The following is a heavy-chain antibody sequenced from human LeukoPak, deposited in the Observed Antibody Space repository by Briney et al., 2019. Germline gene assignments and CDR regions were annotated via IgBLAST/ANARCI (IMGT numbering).Heavy chain of an antibody. V-gene: IGHV4-31*03. Sequence: PSETLSLTCTVSGGSISSGGYYWSWIRQHPGKGLEWIGYIYYSGSTFYNPSLKSRVSISIDTSKNQFSLKLSSVTVADTAVYYCARGHPYESWGIDRHYFDHWGQGTLVTVSS. J-gene: IGHJ4*02. CDR2: IYYSGST. CDR3: ARGHPYESWGIDRHYFDH. CDR1: GGSISSGGYY. D-gene: IGHD7-27*01.